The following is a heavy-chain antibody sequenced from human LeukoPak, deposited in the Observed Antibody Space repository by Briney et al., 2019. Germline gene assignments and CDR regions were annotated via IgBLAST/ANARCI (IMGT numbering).Heavy chain of an antibody. D-gene: IGHD3-10*01. J-gene: IGHJ6*02. CDR2: INPSGGST. Sequence: ASVKVSCKASGYTFTSYYMHWVRQAPGQGLEWMGIINPSGGSTSYAQKLQGRVTMTEDTSTDTAYMELNSLRSEDTAMYYCATEDYFSGDHYYGMDVWGQGTTVTVSS. CDR1: GYTFTSYY. CDR3: ATEDYFSGDHYYGMDV. V-gene: IGHV1-46*01.